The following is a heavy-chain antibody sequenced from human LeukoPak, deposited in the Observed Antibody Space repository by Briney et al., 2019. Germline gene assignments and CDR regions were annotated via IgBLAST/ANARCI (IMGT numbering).Heavy chain of an antibody. CDR3: ARDGGNSYPNDAFDI. J-gene: IGHJ3*02. V-gene: IGHV3-30*03. CDR1: GFTFSSYG. Sequence: GGSLRLSCAASGFTFSSYGMHWVRQAPGKGLEWVAVISYDGSNKYYADSVKGRFTISRDNSKNTLYLQMNSLRAKDTAVYYCARDGGNSYPNDAFDIWGQGTMVTVSS. D-gene: IGHD4-23*01. CDR2: ISYDGSNK.